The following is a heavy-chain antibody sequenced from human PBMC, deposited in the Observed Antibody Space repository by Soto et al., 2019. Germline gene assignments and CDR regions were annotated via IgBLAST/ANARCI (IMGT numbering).Heavy chain of an antibody. D-gene: IGHD4-17*01. Sequence: QVQLVPSGAEVNKPGSSVTVSCKASGGTFSSYAISWVRQAPGQWLEWMGGIIPIFGTANYAQKFQGRVTITAATATSTASIELSSLRSEDTAVYYCARERQVYGDYGGGYWAQGTLVTVSS. CDR1: GGTFSSYA. V-gene: IGHV1-69*06. CDR3: ARERQVYGDYGGGY. J-gene: IGHJ4*02. CDR2: IIPIFGTA.